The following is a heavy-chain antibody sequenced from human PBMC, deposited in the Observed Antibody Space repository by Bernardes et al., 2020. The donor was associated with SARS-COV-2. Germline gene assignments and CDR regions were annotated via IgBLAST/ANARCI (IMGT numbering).Heavy chain of an antibody. Sequence: GASLRLSCTASGFSFSNYAMSWVRQAPGRGLEWVSFISGSGGLTYYADSVRGRFSISRDNSKSTVFLQMDSLRPGDAAVYYCAKIPTREITRGVYFADWGLGTLVTVSS. J-gene: IGHJ4*02. CDR2: ISGSGGLT. CDR3: AKIPTREITRGVYFAD. CDR1: GFSFSNYA. V-gene: IGHV3-23*01. D-gene: IGHD5-12*01.